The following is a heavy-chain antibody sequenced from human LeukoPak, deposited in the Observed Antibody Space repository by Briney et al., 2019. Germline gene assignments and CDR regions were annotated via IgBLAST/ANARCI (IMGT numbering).Heavy chain of an antibody. CDR3: ARMFRSSWYINWFDP. Sequence: SGTLSLTCGVSGGSISSSNWWSWVRQPPGKGLEWIGEIYRSGSTNYNPSLKSRLTISVDTSKNQFSLKLNFVTAADTAMYYCARMFRSSWYINWFDPWGQGTLVTVSS. CDR1: GGSISSSNW. D-gene: IGHD6-13*01. J-gene: IGHJ5*02. CDR2: IYRSGST. V-gene: IGHV4-4*02.